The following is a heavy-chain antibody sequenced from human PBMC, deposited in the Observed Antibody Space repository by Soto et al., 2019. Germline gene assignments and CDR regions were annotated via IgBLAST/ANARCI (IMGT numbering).Heavy chain of an antibody. CDR3: ARWAAGTPDYYYYYGMDV. CDR1: GFTLSSYE. Sequence: GGSLRLSCAASGFTLSSYEMNWVRQAPGKGLEWVSYISSSGSTIYYADSVKGRFTISRDNAKNSLYLQMNSLRAEDTAVYYCARWAAGTPDYYYYYGMDVWGQGTTLTVSS. J-gene: IGHJ6*02. V-gene: IGHV3-48*03. D-gene: IGHD6-13*01. CDR2: ISSSGSTI.